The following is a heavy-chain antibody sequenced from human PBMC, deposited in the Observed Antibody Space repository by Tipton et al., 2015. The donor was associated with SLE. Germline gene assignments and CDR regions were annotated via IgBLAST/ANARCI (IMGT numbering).Heavy chain of an antibody. CDR3: ARPSTTVVPAY. J-gene: IGHJ4*02. CDR1: GFIFCNYW. CDR2: IKQDGSER. V-gene: IGHV3-7*01. D-gene: IGHD3-10*01. Sequence: SLRLSCAASGFIFCNYWMTWVRQAPGKGLEWVAKIKQDGSERYYADSVEGRFAISRVNAKNSLYLQMNSLRAEDTAVYYCARPSTTVVPAYWGRGTLVTVSS.